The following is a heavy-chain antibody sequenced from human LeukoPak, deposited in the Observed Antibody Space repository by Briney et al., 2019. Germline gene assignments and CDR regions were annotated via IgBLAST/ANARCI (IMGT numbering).Heavy chain of an antibody. J-gene: IGHJ6*01. Sequence: PGGSLRLSCAASGFTFSGYWMHWVRQVPGKGLAWVSRLNTDGSSTSYADSVKGRFTISRDNAKNTLYLQMNSLRAEDTAVYYCARDDAFRGVAMDVWGQGTTVTVSS. V-gene: IGHV3-74*01. CDR2: LNTDGSST. CDR1: GFTFSGYW. CDR3: ARDDAFRGVAMDV. D-gene: IGHD3-16*01.